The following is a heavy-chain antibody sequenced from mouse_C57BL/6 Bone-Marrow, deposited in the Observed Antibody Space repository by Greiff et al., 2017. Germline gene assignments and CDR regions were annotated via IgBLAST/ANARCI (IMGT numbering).Heavy chain of an antibody. CDR3: AREGKLWSYWYFDV. CDR2: IYYSGTI. J-gene: IGHJ1*03. V-gene: IGHV3-5*01. CDR1: GISITTGNYR. D-gene: IGHD1-1*02. Sequence: EVQLQQSGPGLVKPSQTVFLTCTVTGISITTGNYRWSWIRQFPGNKLEWIGYIYYSGTITYNPSLTSRTTITRDTPKNQFFLEMNSLTAEDTATYYCAREGKLWSYWYFDVWGTGTTVTVSS.